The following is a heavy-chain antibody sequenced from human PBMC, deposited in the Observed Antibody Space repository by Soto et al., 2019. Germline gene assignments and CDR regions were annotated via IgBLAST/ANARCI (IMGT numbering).Heavy chain of an antibody. CDR2: IVPVFGRP. J-gene: IGHJ4*02. D-gene: IGHD5-12*01. CDR3: AREGSGYNF. CDR1: GGSFSNFG. V-gene: IGHV1-69*13. Sequence: SVKVSCKASGGSFSNFGISGVRQAPGQGLEWMGGIVPVFGRPNYAQRFRGRLTITADESTSTGYMELISLRSDDTAVYYCAREGSGYNFWGQGTQVTVSS.